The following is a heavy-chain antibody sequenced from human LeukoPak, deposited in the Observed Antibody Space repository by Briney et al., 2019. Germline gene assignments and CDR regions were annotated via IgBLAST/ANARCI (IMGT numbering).Heavy chain of an antibody. D-gene: IGHD3-3*01. J-gene: IGHJ5*02. Sequence: GGSLRLSCAASGFTFSSYAMHWARQAPGKGLEWVAVISYDGSNKYYADSVKGRFTISRDNSKNTLYLQMNSLRAEDTAVYYCARDIYDFWSGYPNWFDPWGQGTLVTVSS. CDR3: ARDIYDFWSGYPNWFDP. CDR1: GFTFSSYA. V-gene: IGHV3-30-3*01. CDR2: ISYDGSNK.